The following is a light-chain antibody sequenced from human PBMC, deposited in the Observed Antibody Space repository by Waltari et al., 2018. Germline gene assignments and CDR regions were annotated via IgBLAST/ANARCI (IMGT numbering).Light chain of an antibody. CDR3: SSYTSSSTLV. J-gene: IGLJ2*01. CDR2: DVS. Sequence: QSALTQPASVSGSPGQSITISGTGTSSAVGGYNYVPWYQQHPGKAPKLMIYDVSNRPSGVSNRFSGSKSGNTASLTISGLQAEDEADYYCSSYTSSSTLVFGGGTKLTVL. V-gene: IGLV2-14*01. CDR1: SSAVGGYNY.